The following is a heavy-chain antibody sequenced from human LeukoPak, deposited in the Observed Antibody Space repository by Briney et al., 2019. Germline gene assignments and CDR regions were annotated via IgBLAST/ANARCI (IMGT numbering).Heavy chain of an antibody. CDR3: ARGGAAAGTSDWFDP. CDR2: ISGYNDNA. V-gene: IGHV1-18*01. CDR1: GYIFTNYG. J-gene: IGHJ5*02. Sequence: ASVKVSCKASGYIFTNYGISWVRQAPGQGLEWVGWISGYNDNAHYAQKLQGRVTMTRETSTSTVYMELSRLRSDDTAVYYCARGGAAAGTSDWFDPWGQGTLVTVSS. D-gene: IGHD6-13*01.